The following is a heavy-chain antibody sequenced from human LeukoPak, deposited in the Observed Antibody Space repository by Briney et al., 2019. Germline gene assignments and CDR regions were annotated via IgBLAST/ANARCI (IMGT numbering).Heavy chain of an antibody. CDR3: ARGIRYLDWLSPLVAFDI. CDR2: IYHSGST. Sequence: SETLSLTCTVSGYSISSGYYWGWIRQPPGKGLEWIGSIYHSGSTYYNPSLKRRVTISVDTSKNQFSLKLSSVTAADTAVYYCARGIRYLDWLSPLVAFDIWGQGTMVTVSS. V-gene: IGHV4-38-2*02. J-gene: IGHJ3*02. CDR1: GYSISSGYY. D-gene: IGHD3-9*01.